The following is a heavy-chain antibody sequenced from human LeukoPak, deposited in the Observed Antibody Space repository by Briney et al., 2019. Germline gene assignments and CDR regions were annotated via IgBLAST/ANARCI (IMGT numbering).Heavy chain of an antibody. J-gene: IGHJ4*02. CDR3: ARLDYYDSRGYYFDY. CDR2: INHSGST. Sequence: PSETLSLTCAVYGGSFSGYYWSWIRQPPGKGPEWIGEINHSGSTNYNPSLKSRVTISVDTSKNQFSLKLSSVTAADTAVYYCARLDYYDSRGYYFDYWGQGTLVTVSS. CDR1: GGSFSGYY. D-gene: IGHD3-22*01. V-gene: IGHV4-34*01.